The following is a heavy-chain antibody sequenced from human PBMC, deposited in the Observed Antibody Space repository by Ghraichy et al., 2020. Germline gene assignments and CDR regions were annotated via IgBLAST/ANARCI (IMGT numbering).Heavy chain of an antibody. D-gene: IGHD3-22*01. CDR1: GGSISTYF. J-gene: IGHJ4*02. V-gene: IGHV4-4*09. CDR2: IYTSGST. Sequence: SETLSLTCTVSGGSISTYFWTWIRQPPGKGLEWIWYIYTSGSTRYNPSLKSRVTMSFDTSKNQFSLKLSSVTAADTAVYYCARSSDYFDSSGYQIPGIYDYWGQGSLVTVSS. CDR3: ARSSDYFDSSGYQIPGIYDY.